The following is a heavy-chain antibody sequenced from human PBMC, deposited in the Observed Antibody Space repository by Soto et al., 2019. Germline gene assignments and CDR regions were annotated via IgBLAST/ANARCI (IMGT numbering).Heavy chain of an antibody. CDR3: ASSSNYDFWSGYYEGYYYYGMDV. J-gene: IGHJ6*02. CDR2: IYYSGST. V-gene: IGHV4-31*03. D-gene: IGHD3-3*01. CDR1: GGSISSGGYY. Sequence: SETLSLTCTVSGGSISSGGYYWSWIRQHPGKGLEWIGYIYYSGSTYYNPSLKSRVTISVDTSKNQFSLKLSSVTAADTAVYYCASSSNYDFWSGYYEGYYYYGMDVWGQGTTVTVSS.